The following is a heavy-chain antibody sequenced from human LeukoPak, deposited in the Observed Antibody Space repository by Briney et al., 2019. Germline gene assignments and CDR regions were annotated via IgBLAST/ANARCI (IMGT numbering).Heavy chain of an antibody. CDR2: INPNTGGT. CDR3: ARGKLLWFGELSYDAFDI. Sequence: ASVKVSCKASGYTFTGYYMHWVRQAPGQGLEWMGWINPNTGGTNYAQKFQGWVTMTRDTSISTAYMELSRLRSDDTAVYYCARGKLLWFGELSYDAFDIWGQGTVVTVSS. V-gene: IGHV1-2*04. CDR1: GYTFTGYY. J-gene: IGHJ3*02. D-gene: IGHD3-10*01.